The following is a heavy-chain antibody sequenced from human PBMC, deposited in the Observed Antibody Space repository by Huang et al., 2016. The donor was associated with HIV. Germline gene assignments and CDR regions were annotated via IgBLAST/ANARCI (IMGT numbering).Heavy chain of an antibody. Sequence: QVQLQESGPGLVKPSETLSLSCTVSGVSINTYYWSWIRQPAGKGLEGIGRIYSSGSTKDSPSLSDRVIMSVDTSNNQHALTLKSVAAAGTAVYFCARDHRLLRGMDVWGQGTTVTVSS. J-gene: IGHJ6*02. CDR1: GVSINTYY. V-gene: IGHV4-4*07. D-gene: IGHD2-15*01. CDR2: IYSSGST. CDR3: ARDHRLLRGMDV.